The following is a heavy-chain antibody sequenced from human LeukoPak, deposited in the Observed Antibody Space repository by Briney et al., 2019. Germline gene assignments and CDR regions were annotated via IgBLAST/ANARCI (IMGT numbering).Heavy chain of an antibody. Sequence: ASVKVSCKPSRYTFNEYYLHWVRQAPGQGLEWMGWINPNNGGIKYAQKFQGRVTMTRDTSISTAYMELSSLKSDDTAVYYCATDCGGDCYSRYWGQGTLVTVSS. J-gene: IGHJ4*02. CDR3: ATDCGGDCYSRY. CDR2: INPNNGGI. D-gene: IGHD2-21*02. V-gene: IGHV1-2*02. CDR1: RYTFNEYY.